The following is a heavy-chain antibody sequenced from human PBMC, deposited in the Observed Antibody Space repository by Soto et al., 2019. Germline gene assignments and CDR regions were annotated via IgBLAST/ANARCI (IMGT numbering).Heavy chain of an antibody. D-gene: IGHD4-17*01. J-gene: IGHJ4*02. CDR3: TRGVTTVTTLDY. CDR2: IYDGGST. V-gene: IGHV4-30-4*01. CDR1: GDSISDVNYY. Sequence: SETLSLTCTVSGDSISDVNYYWSWIRQSPDKGLEWIGHIYDGGSTYSNPSLKSRVTVSIDTSKNQFSLQLSSMSAADTAVYYCTRGVTTVTTLDYWGQGTLVTVSS.